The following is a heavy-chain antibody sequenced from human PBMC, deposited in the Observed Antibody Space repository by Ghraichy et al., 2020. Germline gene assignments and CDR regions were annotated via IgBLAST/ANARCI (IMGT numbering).Heavy chain of an antibody. Sequence: GGSLRLSCVASELQFSTHSMNWVRQAPGKGLEWVSHISASGGSATYYTDSVKGRFTISRDDARTSVYLQMNSLRVEDTAVYYCATDGLGLLPGDAFDIWGQGTMVDVSS. V-gene: IGHV3-48*01. CDR3: ATDGLGLLPGDAFDI. J-gene: IGHJ3*02. CDR1: ELQFSTHS. CDR2: ISASGGSAT. D-gene: IGHD6-19*01.